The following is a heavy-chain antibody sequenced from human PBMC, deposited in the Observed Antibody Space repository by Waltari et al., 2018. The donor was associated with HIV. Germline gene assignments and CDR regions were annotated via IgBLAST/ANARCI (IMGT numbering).Heavy chain of an antibody. D-gene: IGHD6-13*01. Sequence: EVQLLESGGGLVQPGGSLRLSCASSEFTFNIHGMIWVRQAPGRGLEWVSTIRGSGDNTHYADPVKGRFTISRDNSKNTMYLQMNSLRAEDTAVYFCGKDPSSWTRADSWGQGTLVTVSS. CDR1: EFTFNIHG. CDR3: GKDPSSWTRADS. V-gene: IGHV3-23*01. CDR2: IRGSGDNT. J-gene: IGHJ4*02.